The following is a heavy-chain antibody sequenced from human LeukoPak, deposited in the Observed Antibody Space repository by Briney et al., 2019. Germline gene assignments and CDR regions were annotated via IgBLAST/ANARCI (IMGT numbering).Heavy chain of an antibody. CDR1: GFTVSSNY. CDR3: ARATGAVAGTFY. J-gene: IGHJ4*02. Sequence: GESLRLSCAASGFTVSSNYMSWVRQAQGKGLEWVSVIYSGGSTYYADSVKGRFTISRHNSKNTLYLQMNSLRAEDTAVYYCARATGAVAGTFYWGQGTLVTVSS. CDR2: IYSGGST. V-gene: IGHV3-53*04. D-gene: IGHD6-19*01.